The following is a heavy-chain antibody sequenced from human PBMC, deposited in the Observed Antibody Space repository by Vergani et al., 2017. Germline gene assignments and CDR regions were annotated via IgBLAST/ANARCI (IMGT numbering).Heavy chain of an antibody. CDR3: ARVPTTVTTNWFDP. CDR2: ISSSSSTI. CDR1: GFLFNNYP. D-gene: IGHD4-17*01. Sequence: EVQLLESGGGLVQPGGSLRLSCEVSGFLFNNYPMNWVRQAPGKGLEWVSYISSSSSTIYYADSVKGRFTISRDNAKNSLYLQMNSLRAEDTAVYYCARVPTTVTTNWFDPWGQGTLVTVSS. J-gene: IGHJ5*02. V-gene: IGHV3-48*01.